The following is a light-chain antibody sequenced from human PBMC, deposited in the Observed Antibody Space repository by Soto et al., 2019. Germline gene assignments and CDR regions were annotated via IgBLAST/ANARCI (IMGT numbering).Light chain of an antibody. CDR3: QSYDDSHQV. Sequence: NFMLTQPHSVSDSPGKTVTISCTRSSGNIASNYVQWYQQRPGSAPTTVIYEDNQRPSGVPDRFSGSIDSSSNSAALTISGLKTEDEADYYCQSYDDSHQVFGGGTKVTV. J-gene: IGLJ3*02. V-gene: IGLV6-57*03. CDR1: SGNIASNY. CDR2: EDN.